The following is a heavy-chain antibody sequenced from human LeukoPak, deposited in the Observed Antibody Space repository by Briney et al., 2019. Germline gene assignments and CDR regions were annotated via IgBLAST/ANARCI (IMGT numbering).Heavy chain of an antibody. D-gene: IGHD2-15*01. CDR2: MNPNSGNT. Sequence: ASVKVSCKASGYTFTSYDINWVRQATGQGLEWMGWMNPNSGNTGYAQKFQGRVTITRNTSISTAYMELSSLRSEDTAVYYCARGLYCSGGSRYLYYFDYWGQGTLVTVSS. V-gene: IGHV1-8*03. CDR3: ARGLYCSGGSRYLYYFDY. J-gene: IGHJ4*02. CDR1: GYTFTSYD.